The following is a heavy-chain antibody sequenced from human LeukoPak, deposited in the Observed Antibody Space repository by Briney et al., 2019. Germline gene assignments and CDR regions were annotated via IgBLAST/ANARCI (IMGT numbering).Heavy chain of an antibody. CDR2: ISAYNGNT. D-gene: IGHD6-19*01. Sequence: GASVKVSCKASGYTFTSYGISWVRQAPGQGLEWMGWISAYNGNTNYAQKLQGRVTMTTDTSTSTAYMELRSLRSDDTAVYYCARDSSGWYSGIYYYYGMDVWGQGTTVTVSS. J-gene: IGHJ6*02. CDR3: ARDSSGWYSGIYYYYGMDV. V-gene: IGHV1-18*01. CDR1: GYTFTSYG.